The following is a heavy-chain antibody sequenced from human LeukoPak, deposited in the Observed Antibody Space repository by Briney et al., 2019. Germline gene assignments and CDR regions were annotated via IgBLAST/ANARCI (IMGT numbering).Heavy chain of an antibody. Sequence: ASVKVSCKVSGYTLTELSMHWARQAPGKGLEWMGGFDPEDGETIYAQKFQGRVTMTEDTSTDTAYMELSSLRSEDTAVYYCATDRGLGYYYDSSGYSLDLDYWGQGTLVTVPS. D-gene: IGHD3-22*01. CDR1: GYTLTELS. V-gene: IGHV1-24*01. CDR3: ATDRGLGYYYDSSGYSLDLDY. CDR2: FDPEDGET. J-gene: IGHJ4*02.